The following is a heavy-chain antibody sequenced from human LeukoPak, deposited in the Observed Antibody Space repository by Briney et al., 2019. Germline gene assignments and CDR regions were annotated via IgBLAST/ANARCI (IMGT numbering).Heavy chain of an antibody. V-gene: IGHV1-2*06. CDR3: ARDDSRPYYYDSSGYVY. CDR1: GYTFTGYY. D-gene: IGHD3-22*01. CDR2: INPNSGGT. J-gene: IGHJ4*02. Sequence: ASVKVSCKASGYTFTGYYMHWVRQAPGQGLEWMGRINPNSGGTNYAQKFQGRVTKTRDTSISTAYMELNRLRSDDTAVYYCARDDSRPYYYDSSGYVYWGQGTLVTVSS.